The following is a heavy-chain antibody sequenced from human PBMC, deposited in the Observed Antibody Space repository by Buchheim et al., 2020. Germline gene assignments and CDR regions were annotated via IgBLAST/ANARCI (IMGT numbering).Heavy chain of an antibody. CDR1: GFTFSSYA. CDR3: AKKGCSGGSCYSDDAFDI. D-gene: IGHD2-15*01. J-gene: IGHJ3*02. Sequence: EVQLLESGGGLVQPGGSLRLSCAASGFTFSSYAMSWVRQAPGKGLEWVSAISGSGGSTYYADSVKGRFTISRDNSKNTQYLQMNSLRAEDTAVYYCAKKGCSGGSCYSDDAFDIWGQGT. CDR2: ISGSGGST. V-gene: IGHV3-23*01.